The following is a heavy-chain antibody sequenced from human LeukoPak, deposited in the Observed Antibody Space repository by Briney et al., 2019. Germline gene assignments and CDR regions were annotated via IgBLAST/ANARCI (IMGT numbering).Heavy chain of an antibody. CDR2: ISKDGSDK. Sequence: GGSLRLSCAASGFTFSDYAMHWVRQAPGKGLEWVAVISKDGSDKYYPGSVRGRFTISRDNSKNTIYLQMDSLRAEDTAIYYCARDYWRNWFDPWGQGTLVTVSS. CDR1: GFTFSDYA. J-gene: IGHJ5*02. D-gene: IGHD2-15*01. CDR3: ARDYWRNWFDP. V-gene: IGHV3-30-3*01.